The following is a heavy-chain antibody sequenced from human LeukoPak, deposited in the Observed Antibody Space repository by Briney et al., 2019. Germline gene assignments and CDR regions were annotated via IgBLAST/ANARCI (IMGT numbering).Heavy chain of an antibody. CDR3: ARQRHNHHYDY. CDR1: GGSISSDSYY. J-gene: IGHJ4*02. V-gene: IGHV4-39*01. CDR2: IYYSGST. Sequence: PSETLSLTCTVSGGSISSDSYYWGWIRQPPGKGLEWIGDIYYSGSTYYNPSLKSRVTISVDTSKNQFSLKLTSVTAADTAVFYCARQRHNHHYDYWGQGTLVTVSS. D-gene: IGHD1-14*01.